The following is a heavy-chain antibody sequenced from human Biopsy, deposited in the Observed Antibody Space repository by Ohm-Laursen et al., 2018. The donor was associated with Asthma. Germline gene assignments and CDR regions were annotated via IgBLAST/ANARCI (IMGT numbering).Heavy chain of an antibody. V-gene: IGHV1-69*01. J-gene: IGHJ6*02. CDR1: GDSFSNYA. CDR3: ARGYSGSDRIVYYYSGLEV. D-gene: IGHD5-12*01. CDR2: LIPVLGTP. Sequence: SSVKVSCNTSGDSFSNYAISWVRQAPGQGLEWMGGLIPVLGTPDHAQMFEGRVTITADESTSTAYMELSSLSSEDTAVYYCARGYSGSDRIVYYYSGLEVWGQGTTVTVPS.